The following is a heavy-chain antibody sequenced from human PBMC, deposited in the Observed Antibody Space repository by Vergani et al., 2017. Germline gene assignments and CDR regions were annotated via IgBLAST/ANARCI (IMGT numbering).Heavy chain of an antibody. CDR3: ARDGRPVKDILTGYYY. CDR2: ISSSPSYI. J-gene: IGHJ4*02. Sequence: EVQLVESGGGLVKPGGSLRLSCAASGFTFSIYSMNWVRQAPGKGLEWVSSISSSPSYIFYADSVKGRFTISRDNARNSLYLQMNSLRAEDTAVYYYARDGRPVKDILTGYYYWGQGTLVTVSS. CDR1: GFTFSIYS. V-gene: IGHV3-21*02. D-gene: IGHD3-9*01.